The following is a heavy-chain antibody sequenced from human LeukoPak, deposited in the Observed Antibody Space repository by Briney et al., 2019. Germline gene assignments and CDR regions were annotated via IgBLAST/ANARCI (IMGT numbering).Heavy chain of an antibody. D-gene: IGHD1-26*01. CDR2: INSDGSST. CDR1: GFTFSSYW. V-gene: IGHV3-74*01. Sequence: GGSLRLSCAASGFTFSSYWMHWVRQAPGKGLVWVSRINSDGSSTSYADSVKGRFTTSRDNAKNTLYLQMNSLRAEDTAVYYCARGTGYSVFDIWGQGTMVSVSP. J-gene: IGHJ3*02. CDR3: ARGTGYSVFDI.